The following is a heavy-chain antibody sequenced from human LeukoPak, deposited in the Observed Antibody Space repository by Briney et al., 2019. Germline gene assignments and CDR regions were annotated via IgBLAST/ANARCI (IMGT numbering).Heavy chain of an antibody. Sequence: ASVKVSCTTSGYNFIGYYIHWVRQAPGQGLEWMGRINPNNGGTNYAQRLQGRVTMTRDTSISTAYMDLSSLGSDDTAVHYCARGLTIFGVVRPDAFDIWGQGTMVTVSS. CDR2: INPNNGGT. CDR1: GYNFIGYY. J-gene: IGHJ3*02. CDR3: ARGLTIFGVVRPDAFDI. V-gene: IGHV1-2*06. D-gene: IGHD3-3*01.